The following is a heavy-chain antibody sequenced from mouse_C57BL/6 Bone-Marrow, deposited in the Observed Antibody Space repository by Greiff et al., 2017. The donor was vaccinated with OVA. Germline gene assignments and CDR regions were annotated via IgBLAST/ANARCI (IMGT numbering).Heavy chain of an antibody. D-gene: IGHD2-14*01. CDR2: ISSGSSTI. CDR3: ARRVLADY. Sequence: DVKLVESGGGLVKPGGSLKLSCAASGFTFSDYGMHWVRQAPEKGLEWVAYISSGSSTIYYAGTVKGRFTISRDNAKNTLFLQMTSLRSEDTAMYYCARRVLADYWGQGTTLTVSS. J-gene: IGHJ2*01. V-gene: IGHV5-17*01. CDR1: GFTFSDYG.